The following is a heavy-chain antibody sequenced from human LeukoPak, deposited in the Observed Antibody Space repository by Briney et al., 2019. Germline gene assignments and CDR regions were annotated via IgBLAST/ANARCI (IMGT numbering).Heavy chain of an antibody. CDR1: GFTFSSYS. CDR3: ATDYYDSSGLDAFDI. J-gene: IGHJ3*02. V-gene: IGHV3-21*01. D-gene: IGHD3-22*01. CDR2: ISSSSSYI. Sequence: PGGSLRLSCAASGFTFSSYSMNWVRQAPGKGLEWVSSISSSSSYIYYADSVKGRFTISRDNAKNSLYLQMNSLRAEDTAVCYCATDYYDSSGLDAFDIWGQGTMVTVSS.